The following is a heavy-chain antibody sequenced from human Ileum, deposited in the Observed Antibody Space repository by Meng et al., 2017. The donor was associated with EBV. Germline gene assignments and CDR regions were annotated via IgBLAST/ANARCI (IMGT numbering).Heavy chain of an antibody. V-gene: IGHV4-28*01. J-gene: IGHJ4*02. CDR3: ARKQDSSGYYS. CDR1: GYSISSNNW. D-gene: IGHD3-22*01. Sequence: QVQLQESGPGLVKPSXXLSLTCVVSGYSISSNNWWGWIRQSPGKGLEWIGYMYYTGSSSYSPSLKSRATISLDTAKNQFSLKLNSVTAVDTAVYYCARKQDSSGYYSWGQGILVPVSS. CDR2: MYYTGSS.